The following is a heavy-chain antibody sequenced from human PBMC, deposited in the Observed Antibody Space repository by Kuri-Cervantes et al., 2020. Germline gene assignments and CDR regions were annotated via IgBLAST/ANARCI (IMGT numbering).Heavy chain of an antibody. CDR2: ISSSGSTI. Sequence: LSLTCAVSGFTFSDYFMSWIRQAPGKGLKWISYISSSGSTIHIADSVRGRFIISRDNAKNSLYLQMNSLRAEDTAVYYCTRQDRYCSGGSCYDHGYWGQGTLVTVSS. D-gene: IGHD2-15*01. CDR1: GFTFSDYF. J-gene: IGHJ4*02. CDR3: TRQDRYCSGGSCYDHGY. V-gene: IGHV3-11*01.